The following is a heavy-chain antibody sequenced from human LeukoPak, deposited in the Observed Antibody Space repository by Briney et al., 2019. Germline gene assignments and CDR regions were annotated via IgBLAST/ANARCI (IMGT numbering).Heavy chain of an antibody. Sequence: GESLKISCKGSGYSFNSYWIGWVRQMPGKGLEWMGIIYPGDSETRYSPSFQGQVTISADNSISTAYLQWNSLKASDTTLYYCARSGYSSSPNDAFDIWGQGTMVTVSS. CDR1: GYSFNSYW. J-gene: IGHJ3*02. V-gene: IGHV5-51*01. CDR2: IYPGDSET. D-gene: IGHD6-6*01. CDR3: ARSGYSSSPNDAFDI.